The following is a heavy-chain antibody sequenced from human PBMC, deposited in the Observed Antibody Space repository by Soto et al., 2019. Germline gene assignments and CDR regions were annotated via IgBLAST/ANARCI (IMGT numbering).Heavy chain of an antibody. V-gene: IGHV3-66*01. CDR3: ARACSGGSCYFGY. CDR1: GFTVSSNY. CDR2: IYSGGST. J-gene: IGHJ4*02. D-gene: IGHD2-15*01. Sequence: GGSLRLSCAASGFTVSSNYMSWVRQAPGKGLEWVSVIYSGGSTYYADSVKGRFTISRDNSKNTLYLQMNSLRAEDTAVYYCARACSGGSCYFGYWGQGTLVTVSS.